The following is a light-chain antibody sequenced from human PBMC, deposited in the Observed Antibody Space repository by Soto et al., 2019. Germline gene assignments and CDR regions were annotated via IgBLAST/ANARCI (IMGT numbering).Light chain of an antibody. CDR3: CSYAGTRTSLV. CDR2: EGT. V-gene: IGLV2-23*01. J-gene: IGLJ1*01. Sequence: QSVLTQPASVSGFLGQSITISCTGSSSDVGTFNLVSWFQQHPGKAPKLLIFEGTKRPSGVSDRFSGSKSGNTASLTISGLQAEDETDYHCCSYAGTRTSLVFGTGTKLTVL. CDR1: SSDVGTFNL.